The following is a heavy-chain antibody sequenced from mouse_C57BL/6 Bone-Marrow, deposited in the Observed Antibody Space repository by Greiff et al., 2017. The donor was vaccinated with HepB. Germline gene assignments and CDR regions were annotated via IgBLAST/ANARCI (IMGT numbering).Heavy chain of an antibody. V-gene: IGHV6-3*01. CDR3: TGVTGPYYFDY. J-gene: IGHJ2*01. CDR1: GFTFSNYW. D-gene: IGHD4-1*01. Sequence: VQLKESGGGLVQPGGSMKLSCVASGFTFSNYWMNWVRQSPEKGLEWVAQIRLKSDNYATHYAESVKGRFTISRDDSKSSVYLQMNNLRAEDTGIYYCTGVTGPYYFDYWGQGTTLTVSS. CDR2: IRLKSDNYAT.